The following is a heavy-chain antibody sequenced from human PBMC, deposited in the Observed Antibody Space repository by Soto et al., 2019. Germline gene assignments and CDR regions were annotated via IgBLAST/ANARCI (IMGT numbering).Heavy chain of an antibody. Sequence: HPGGSLRLSCAASGFTFSSYAMSWVRQAPGKGLEWVSAISGSGGSTYYADSVKGRFTISRDNSKNTLYLQMNSLRAEDTAVYYCAKDTYSSSWYSYNWFDPWGQGTLVTVSS. V-gene: IGHV3-23*01. D-gene: IGHD6-13*01. J-gene: IGHJ5*02. CDR3: AKDTYSSSWYSYNWFDP. CDR2: ISGSGGST. CDR1: GFTFSSYA.